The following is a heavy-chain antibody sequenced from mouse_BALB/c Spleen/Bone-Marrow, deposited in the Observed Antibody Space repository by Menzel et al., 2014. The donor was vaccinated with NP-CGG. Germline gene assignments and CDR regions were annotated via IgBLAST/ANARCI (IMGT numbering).Heavy chain of an antibody. J-gene: IGHJ4*01. V-gene: IGHV1-80*01. CDR3: ARWYRDPHFAMDY. D-gene: IGHD2-14*01. Sequence: QVQLQQSGAELVRPGSSVKISCKASGYAFSSYWMNWVKQRPGQGLEWIGQIYPGDGDTNYNGNFKDKATLTVDRSSSTAFMQLSSLTSEDSAVYFCARWYRDPHFAMDYWGPGTPVTVSS. CDR1: GYAFSSYW. CDR2: IYPGDGDT.